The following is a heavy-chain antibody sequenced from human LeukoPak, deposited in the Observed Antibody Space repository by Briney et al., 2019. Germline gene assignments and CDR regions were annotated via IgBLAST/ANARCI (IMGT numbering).Heavy chain of an antibody. CDR1: GFTFSSYW. CDR3: AREGDSSGWYTSFDY. V-gene: IGHV3-7*01. Sequence: GGSLRLSWAASGFTFSSYWMSWVRQAPGKGLEWVANIKQDGSEKYYVDSVKGRFTISRDNAKNSLYLQMNSLRAEDTAVYYCAREGDSSGWYTSFDYWGQGTLVTVSS. J-gene: IGHJ4*02. CDR2: IKQDGSEK. D-gene: IGHD6-19*01.